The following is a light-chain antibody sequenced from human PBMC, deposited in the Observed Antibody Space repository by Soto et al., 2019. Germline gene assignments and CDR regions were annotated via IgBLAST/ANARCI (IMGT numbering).Light chain of an antibody. Sequence: DIPMTRSPSPPSATLVEKVTNPCRASQSISSYLNWYQQKPGKAPKLLIYAASSLQSGVPSRFSGSGSGTDFTLTISSLQPEDFATYYCQQSYSTPPTFGGGTKV. CDR2: AAS. CDR1: QSISSY. J-gene: IGKJ4*01. V-gene: IGKV1-39*01. CDR3: QQSYSTPPT.